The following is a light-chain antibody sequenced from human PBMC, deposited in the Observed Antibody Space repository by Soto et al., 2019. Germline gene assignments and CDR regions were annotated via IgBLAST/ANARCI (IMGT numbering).Light chain of an antibody. J-gene: IGLJ3*02. Sequence: SYELTQPPSVSVAPGQTARVTCGGNIGSETVHWYQQKPGQAPVLVVYDDTDRPSGIPERFSVSNSENTATLTISRVAAGDEADYYCQVWDSGSDNQVVGGGTKFTVL. CDR3: QVWDSGSDNQV. CDR2: DDT. CDR1: IGSET. V-gene: IGLV3-21*02.